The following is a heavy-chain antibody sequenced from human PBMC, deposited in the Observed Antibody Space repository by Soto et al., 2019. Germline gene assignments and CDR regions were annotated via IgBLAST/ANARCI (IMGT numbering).Heavy chain of an antibody. J-gene: IGHJ6*02. CDR1: GFTFSSYG. V-gene: IGHV3-33*01. D-gene: IGHD5-12*01. CDR3: ARARDGYNSWGYYYYGMDV. CDR2: IWYDGSNK. Sequence: QVQLVESGGGVVQPGRSLRLSCAASGFTFSSYGMHWVRQAPGKGLEWVAVIWYDGSNKYYADSVKGRFTISRDNSKNTLYLQMNSLRAEDTAVYYCARARDGYNSWGYYYYGMDVWGQGTTVTVSS.